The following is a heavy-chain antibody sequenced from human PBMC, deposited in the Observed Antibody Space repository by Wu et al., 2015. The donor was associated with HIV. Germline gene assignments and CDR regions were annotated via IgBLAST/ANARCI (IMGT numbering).Heavy chain of an antibody. CDR3: ARARNSYFDMDV. V-gene: IGHV1-8*01. CDR2: MNPNSGSA. J-gene: IGHJ6*03. Sequence: QVQLVQSGAEVKEPGASVKVSCKTSGYTFISYDINWVRQATGQGLEWMGWMNPNSGSAVSVQKFQGRVTFTRNTSTRTAYMELSDLRSEDTAVYYCARARNSYFDMDVWGKGTTVIV. CDR1: GYTFISYD.